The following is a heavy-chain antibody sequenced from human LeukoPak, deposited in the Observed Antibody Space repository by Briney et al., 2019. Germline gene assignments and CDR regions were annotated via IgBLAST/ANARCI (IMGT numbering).Heavy chain of an antibody. J-gene: IGHJ4*02. V-gene: IGHV3-11*01. CDR2: ISSSGSTI. CDR1: GLTFSNAW. Sequence: GGSLRLSCAASGLTFSNAWMNWVRQAPGKGLEWVSYISSSGSTIYYADSVKGRFTISRDNAKNSLYLQMNSLRAEDTAVYYCARDQGGYYFDYCGQGTLVTVSS. D-gene: IGHD3-22*01. CDR3: ARDQGGYYFDY.